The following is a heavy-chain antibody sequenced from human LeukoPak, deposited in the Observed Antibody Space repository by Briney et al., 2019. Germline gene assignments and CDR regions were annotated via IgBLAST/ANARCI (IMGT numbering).Heavy chain of an antibody. V-gene: IGHV5-51*01. CDR3: ARPNITSYYDSRGYDAFDV. J-gene: IGHJ3*01. CDR2: IYPRDSDT. CDR1: GFIFSGFW. Sequence: GESLKISCQGSGFIFSGFWIAWVRQMPGKGLEWMGIIYPRDSDTTYSPSFQGQVTISADKSISTVFLQWSSLKASDTAMYYCARPNITSYYDSRGYDAFDVWGQGTMVTVSS. D-gene: IGHD3-22*01.